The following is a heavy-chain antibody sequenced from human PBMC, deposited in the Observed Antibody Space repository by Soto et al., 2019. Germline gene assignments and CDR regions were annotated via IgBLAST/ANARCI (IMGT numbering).Heavy chain of an antibody. Sequence: QLQLQESGPGLVKPSETLSLTCTVSGGSISSSNYYWGWIRQPPGKGLEWIGSIYYSGNTYYNPSLKRRVTISVDTSKNQFSLKLNSVTAADTAVYYCARHLDTVPHPFYYFGLWGRGTLVTVSS. V-gene: IGHV4-39*01. CDR2: IYYSGNT. CDR3: ARHLDTVPHPFYYFGL. CDR1: GGSISSSNYY. J-gene: IGHJ2*01. D-gene: IGHD4-17*01.